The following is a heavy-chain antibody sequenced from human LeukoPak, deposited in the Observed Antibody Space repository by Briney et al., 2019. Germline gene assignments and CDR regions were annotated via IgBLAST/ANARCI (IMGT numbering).Heavy chain of an antibody. CDR2: IYTGGNT. D-gene: IGHD4-17*01. J-gene: IGHJ4*02. CDR1: GFTVNRKH. Sequence: PGGSLRLSCAASGFTVNRKHMTWVRQAPGKGLERISFIYTGGNTYYADSVKGRFTVSRDNSKNTLYLQMNSLRDEDTGVYRCAARDGGDYPYFDYWGPGTLVTVSS. V-gene: IGHV3-66*02. CDR3: AARDGGDYPYFDY.